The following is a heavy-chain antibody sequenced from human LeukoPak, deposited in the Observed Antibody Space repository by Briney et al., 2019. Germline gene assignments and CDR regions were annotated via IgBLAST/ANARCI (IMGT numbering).Heavy chain of an antibody. CDR1: GGSISSHY. Sequence: SETLSLTCTVSGGSISSHYWSWIRQPPGKGLEWIGYIYYSGSTNYNPSLKSRVTILVDTSKNQFSLKLSSVTAADTAVYYCARDRLWGYYDSSGYPIWGQGTMVTVSS. D-gene: IGHD3-22*01. J-gene: IGHJ3*02. V-gene: IGHV4-59*11. CDR3: ARDRLWGYYDSSGYPI. CDR2: IYYSGST.